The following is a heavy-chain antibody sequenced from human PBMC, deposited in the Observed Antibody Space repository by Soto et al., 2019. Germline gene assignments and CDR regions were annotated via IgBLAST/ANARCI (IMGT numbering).Heavy chain of an antibody. Sequence: PGGSLRLSCAASGFTFSSYSMNWVRQAPGKGLEWVSSISSSSSYIYYADSVKGRFTISRDNAKNSLYLQMNSLRAEDTAVYYCASLVVVAASWALHWGQGTLVTVSS. J-gene: IGHJ4*02. CDR2: ISSSSSYI. V-gene: IGHV3-21*01. D-gene: IGHD2-15*01. CDR3: ASLVVVAASWALH. CDR1: GFTFSSYS.